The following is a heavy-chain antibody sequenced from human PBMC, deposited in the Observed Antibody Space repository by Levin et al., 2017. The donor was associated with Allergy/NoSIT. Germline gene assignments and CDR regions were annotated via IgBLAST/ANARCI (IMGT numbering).Heavy chain of an antibody. V-gene: IGHV3-21*01. D-gene: IGHD3-3*01. CDR3: ARDGGTTYYDFWSGYSGYYYGMDV. Sequence: PGGSLRLSCAASGFTFSSYSMNWVRQAPGKGLEWVSSISSSSSYIYYADSVKGRFTISRDNAKNSLYLQMNSLRAEDTAVYYCARDGGTTYYDFWSGYSGYYYGMDVWGQGTTVTVSS. CDR2: ISSSSSYI. J-gene: IGHJ6*02. CDR1: GFTFSSYS.